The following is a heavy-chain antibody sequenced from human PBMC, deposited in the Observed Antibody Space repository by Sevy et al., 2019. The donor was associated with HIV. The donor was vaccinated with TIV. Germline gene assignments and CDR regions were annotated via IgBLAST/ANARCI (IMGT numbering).Heavy chain of an antibody. V-gene: IGHV3-23*01. CDR2: ISGSGSFT. Sequence: GGSLRRSCAASGFTFSSYAMSWVRQAPGKGLEWVSSISGSGSFTYYADSVKGHFTISRDNSKNTLYLQMTSLRAEDTAVYYCAKEGQGEYYDSSGSFDYWGQGTLVTVSS. CDR1: GFTFSSYA. CDR3: AKEGQGEYYDSSGSFDY. J-gene: IGHJ4*02. D-gene: IGHD3-22*01.